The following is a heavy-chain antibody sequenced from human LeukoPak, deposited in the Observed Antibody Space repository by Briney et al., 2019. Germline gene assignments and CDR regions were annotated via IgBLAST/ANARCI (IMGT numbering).Heavy chain of an antibody. CDR2: INPNSGGT. CDR3: ARGRVGHYMDV. CDR1: GYTFTGYY. D-gene: IGHD2-15*01. Sequence: SVKVSCKASGYTFTGYYMHWVRQAPGQGLEWMGWINPNSGGTNYVQKFQGRVTMTRDTSISTAYMELSRLRSDDTAVYYCARGRVGHYMDVWGKGTTVTVSS. V-gene: IGHV1-2*02. J-gene: IGHJ6*03.